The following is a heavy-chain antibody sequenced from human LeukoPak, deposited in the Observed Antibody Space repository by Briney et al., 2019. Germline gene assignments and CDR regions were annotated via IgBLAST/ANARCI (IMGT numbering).Heavy chain of an antibody. CDR2: ISSTSSTM. CDR1: KFTFSDYY. D-gene: IGHD3-10*01. V-gene: IGHV3-11*04. CDR3: ARCGDGLPCDFDY. Sequence: GGSLRLSCAASKFTFSDYYMSWIRQAPGKGLEWVSYISSTSSTMYYADSVKGRFTISRDNAKSSLYLQMNSLRAEDTAIYYCARCGDGLPCDFDYRGQGTLVTVSS. J-gene: IGHJ4*02.